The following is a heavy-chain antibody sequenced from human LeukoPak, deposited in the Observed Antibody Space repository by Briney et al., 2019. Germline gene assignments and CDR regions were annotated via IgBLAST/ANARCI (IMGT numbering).Heavy chain of an antibody. V-gene: IGHV1-18*01. CDR2: ISAYTGNT. Sequence: ASVKVSCKASGYTFTSYGITWVRPAPGQGLEWVGWISAYTGNTKYAQKCQGRVTMTTDTSTSTAYRDLRSLRSDDTAVYYCASGELAPDYWGQGTLVTVSS. D-gene: IGHD2-21*01. CDR3: ASGELAPDY. J-gene: IGHJ4*02. CDR1: GYTFTSYG.